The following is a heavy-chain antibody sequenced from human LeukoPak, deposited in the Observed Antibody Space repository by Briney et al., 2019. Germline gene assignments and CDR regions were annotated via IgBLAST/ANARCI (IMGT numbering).Heavy chain of an antibody. CDR2: IYTSGTT. Sequence: PSETLSLTCSVSGGSISSYYWSWIRQPAGKGLEWIGRIYTSGTTNYNPSLKSRVTMSVDTSKNQFSLRLNSVTAADTAVYYCARDQTYYDTSGFSLYAFDIWGQGTMVTVPS. D-gene: IGHD3-22*01. CDR3: ARDQTYYDTSGFSLYAFDI. J-gene: IGHJ3*02. V-gene: IGHV4-4*07. CDR1: GGSISSYY.